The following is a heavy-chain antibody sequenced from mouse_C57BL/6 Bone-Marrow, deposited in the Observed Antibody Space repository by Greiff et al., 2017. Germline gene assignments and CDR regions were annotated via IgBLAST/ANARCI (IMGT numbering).Heavy chain of an antibody. D-gene: IGHD1-1*01. V-gene: IGHV5-9*01. CDR1: GFPFSSST. Sequence: EVKLMESGGGLLKPGGSLQLSCAPSGFPFSSSTMSLVRQTPENRLQWVAAISGGGGNTYYPDSVQGRFTISRDNDKNFLYLQMSSLRSEDSALYFCARQVTTVLATKYFNVWGTETTVTDST. CDR3: ARQVTTVLATKYFNV. J-gene: IGHJ1*03. CDR2: ISGGGGNT.